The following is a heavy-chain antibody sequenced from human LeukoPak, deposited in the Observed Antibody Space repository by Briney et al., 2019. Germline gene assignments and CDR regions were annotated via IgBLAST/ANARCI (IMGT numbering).Heavy chain of an antibody. CDR1: GYSFTSYW. J-gene: IGHJ6*03. D-gene: IGHD1-26*01. CDR2: IYPGDSDT. CDR3: ARHVGGSYSHYYYYYMDV. Sequence: GESLKISCKGSGYSFTSYWIGWVRQMPGKGLEWMGIIYPGDSDTRYSPSFQGQVTISADKSISTAYLQWSSLKASDTAMYYCARHVGGSYSHYYYYYMDVWGKGTTVTISS. V-gene: IGHV5-51*01.